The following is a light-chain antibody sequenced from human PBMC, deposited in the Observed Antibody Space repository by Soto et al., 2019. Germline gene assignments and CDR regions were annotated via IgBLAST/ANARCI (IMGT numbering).Light chain of an antibody. CDR1: QSISSW. CDR3: KQYNSYWK. J-gene: IGKJ1*01. Sequence: DIQMTHSPSTLSASVVYIVTITCRSSQSISSWLAWYQQKPGKAPKLLIYDASSLESGVPSRFSGSGSGTEFTLTISSLQPDDFATYYCKQYNSYWKFGQGTKVDIK. CDR2: DAS. V-gene: IGKV1-5*01.